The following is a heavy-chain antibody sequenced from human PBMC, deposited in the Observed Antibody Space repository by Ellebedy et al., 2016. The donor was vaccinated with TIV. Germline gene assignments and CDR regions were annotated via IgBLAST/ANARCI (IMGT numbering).Heavy chain of an antibody. CDR2: TSGYNSKT. CDR3: TRGRPLGAASGSGDY. V-gene: IGHV1-18*04. D-gene: IGHD6-13*01. CDR1: GYTLTSYY. J-gene: IGHJ4*02. Sequence: ASVKVSCKASGYTLTSYYMHWVRQAPGQGLEWMGWTSGYNSKTKYAEKFQGRVTLTKDTSTTTVYMELRSLRSDDTAFYYCTRGRPLGAASGSGDYWGQGTLVTVSS.